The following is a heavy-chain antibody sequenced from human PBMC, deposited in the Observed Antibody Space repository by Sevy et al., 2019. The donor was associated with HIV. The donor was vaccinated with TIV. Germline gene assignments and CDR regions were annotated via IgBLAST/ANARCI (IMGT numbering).Heavy chain of an antibody. D-gene: IGHD4-17*01. CDR3: SSRDYGDSIDY. CDR1: GFTFSGYA. Sequence: GGSLRLSCAASGFTFSGYAMHWVRQAPGKGLEWVAVISYDGSNKYYADSVKGRFTISRDNAKKTLYLQMNSLRPEDTAMYFCSSRDYGDSIDYWGQGTPVTVSS. CDR2: ISYDGSNK. J-gene: IGHJ4*02. V-gene: IGHV3-30*04.